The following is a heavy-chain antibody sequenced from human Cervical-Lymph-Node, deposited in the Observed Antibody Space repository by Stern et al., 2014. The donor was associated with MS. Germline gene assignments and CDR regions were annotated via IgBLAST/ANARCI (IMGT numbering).Heavy chain of an antibody. CDR2: SSWKGNCI. V-gene: IGHV3-9*01. J-gene: IGHJ4*02. CDR3: AKDRTTTIESVFDY. CDR1: GFSFEDFG. D-gene: IGHD4/OR15-4a*01. Sequence: VQLVESWGGLVPPGRSLRLTCVASGFSFEDFGMNWVRQVSGQGLELVAGSSWKGNCIDYGDSVKGRFTSSRDKAKNSLYLQMNSLRPEDTALYYCAKDRTTTIESVFDYWGQGTLVTVSS.